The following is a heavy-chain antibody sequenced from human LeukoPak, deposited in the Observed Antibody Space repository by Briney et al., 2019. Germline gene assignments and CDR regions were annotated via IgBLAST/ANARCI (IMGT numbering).Heavy chain of an antibody. CDR3: ARDRGYYDSSGYYS. CDR1: GGSISSDDYY. Sequence: SETLSLTCTVSGGSISSDDYYWSWIRQPPGKGLEWIGYTYYRGSTCYNPSLKSRVIISVDTSKNQFSLNLSSVTAADTAVYYCARDRGYYDSSGYYSWGQGTLVTVSS. V-gene: IGHV4-30-4*01. J-gene: IGHJ5*02. CDR2: TYYRGST. D-gene: IGHD3-22*01.